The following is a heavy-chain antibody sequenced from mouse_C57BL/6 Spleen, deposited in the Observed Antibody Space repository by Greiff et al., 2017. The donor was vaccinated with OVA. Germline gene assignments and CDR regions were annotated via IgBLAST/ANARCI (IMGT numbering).Heavy chain of an antibody. Sequence: EVQLQQPGPELVKPGASVKMSCKASGYTFTDYNMHWVKQSHGKSLEWIGYINPNNGGTSYNQKFKGKATLTVNKSSSTAYMELRSLTSEDSAVYYCARGYGSSCWFAYWGQGTLVTVSA. D-gene: IGHD1-1*01. CDR3: ARGYGSSCWFAY. CDR2: INPNNGGT. J-gene: IGHJ3*01. V-gene: IGHV1-22*01. CDR1: GYTFTDYN.